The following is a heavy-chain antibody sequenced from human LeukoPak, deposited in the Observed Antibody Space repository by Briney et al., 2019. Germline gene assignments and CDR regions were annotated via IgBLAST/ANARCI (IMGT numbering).Heavy chain of an antibody. Sequence: PGGSLRLSCAASGFTFSNYGMSWVRQPPGKGLEWVSSISNGGSNTYYADSVKGRFTISRDNSKNTLYLQMNSLRAEDTAVYYCANTPYCTNGVCYLHWFDPWGQGTLVTVSS. CDR2: ISNGGSNT. D-gene: IGHD2-8*01. J-gene: IGHJ5*02. CDR3: ANTPYCTNGVCYLHWFDP. V-gene: IGHV3-23*01. CDR1: GFTFSNYG.